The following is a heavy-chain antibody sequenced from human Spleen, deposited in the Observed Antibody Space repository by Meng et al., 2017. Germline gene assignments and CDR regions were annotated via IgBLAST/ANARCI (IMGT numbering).Heavy chain of an antibody. CDR1: GFTVSHNY. J-gene: IGHJ4*03. D-gene: IGHD1-26*01. V-gene: IGHV3-66*02. Sequence: GESLKISCAASGFTVSHNYMSWVRQAPGKGLEWVSVIYSGGNTYYADSVKGRFTISRDNSKNTVFLQINSLRVEDTAVYYCARDSVLIVGATKGYFDHWGQGTLVTVSS. CDR2: IYSGGNT. CDR3: ARDSVLIVGATKGYFDH.